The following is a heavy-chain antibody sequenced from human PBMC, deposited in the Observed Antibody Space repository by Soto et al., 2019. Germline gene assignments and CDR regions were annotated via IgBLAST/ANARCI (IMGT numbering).Heavy chain of an antibody. Sequence: VQLVESGGGVVQPGRSLRLSCAASGFTFSSYGMHWVRQAPGKGLEWVAVIWYDGSNKYYADSVKGRFTISRDNSKNTLYLQMNSLRAEDTAVYYCARDGETYYYYYMDVWGKGTTVTVSS. CDR3: ARDGETYYYYYMDV. D-gene: IGHD3-10*01. J-gene: IGHJ6*03. CDR2: IWYDGSNK. V-gene: IGHV3-33*01. CDR1: GFTFSSYG.